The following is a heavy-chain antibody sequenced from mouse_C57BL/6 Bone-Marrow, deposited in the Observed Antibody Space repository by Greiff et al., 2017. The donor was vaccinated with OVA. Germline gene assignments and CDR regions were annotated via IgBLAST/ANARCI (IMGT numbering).Heavy chain of an antibody. D-gene: IGHD2-1*01. Sequence: VQLQQCGAEFVRQRSSVKLSCTASGFNIKDDYMHWVKQRPEQGLEWIGWIDPENGDTEYASKFQGKATITADTSSNTAYLQLSSLTSEDTAVYYCTSYGNFDYWGQGTTLTVSS. CDR3: TSYGNFDY. CDR1: GFNIKDDY. CDR2: IDPENGDT. V-gene: IGHV14-4*01. J-gene: IGHJ2*01.